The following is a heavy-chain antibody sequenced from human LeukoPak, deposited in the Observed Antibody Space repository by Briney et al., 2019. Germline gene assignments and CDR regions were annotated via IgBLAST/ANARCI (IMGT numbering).Heavy chain of an antibody. D-gene: IGHD5-12*01. CDR1: GGSISSSSYC. J-gene: IGHJ4*02. CDR3: ARFTTESGYVHYFNY. V-gene: IGHV4-39*01. Sequence: SETLSLTCTVSGGSISSSSYCWGWIRQPPGKGLEWIGSLCYSGSTYYNPSLKSRVTISVHTSKNQFSLKLSSVTAADTAVYYCARFTTESGYVHYFNYWGQGTLVTVSS. CDR2: LCYSGST.